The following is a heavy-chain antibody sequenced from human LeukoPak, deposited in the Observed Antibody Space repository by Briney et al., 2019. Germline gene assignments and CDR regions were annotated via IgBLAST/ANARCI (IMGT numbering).Heavy chain of an antibody. J-gene: IGHJ4*02. CDR2: INHRGST. D-gene: IGHD1-26*01. V-gene: IGHV4-34*01. CDR1: GGSISSYY. Sequence: TSETLSLTCTVSGGSISSYYWTWIRQSPGKGLEWIGEINHRGSTNLNPSLKSRVTLSVDTSKHQFSLKLTSMTAADAAVYYCASSVGSTDYWGQGTLVTVSP. CDR3: ASSVGSTDY.